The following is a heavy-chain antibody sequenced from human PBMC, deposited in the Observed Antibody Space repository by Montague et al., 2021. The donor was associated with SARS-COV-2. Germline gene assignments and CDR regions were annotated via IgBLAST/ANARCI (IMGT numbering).Heavy chain of an antibody. D-gene: IGHD6-19*01. CDR2: IKHDGSEK. Sequence: SLRLSCAASRFTFSDFWMNWVRQAPVKGLEWVADIKHDGSEKSYXDSXHGRFTISRDNAKNSLYLQMNSLRAEDTAVYYCARGSTGWYAIFGHYGMDVWGQGTTVTVSS. J-gene: IGHJ6*02. V-gene: IGHV3-7*01. CDR3: ARGSTGWYAIFGHYGMDV. CDR1: RFTFSDFW.